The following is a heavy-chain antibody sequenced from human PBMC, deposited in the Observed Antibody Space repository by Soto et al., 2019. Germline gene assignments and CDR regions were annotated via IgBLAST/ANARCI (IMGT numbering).Heavy chain of an antibody. D-gene: IGHD5-12*01. J-gene: IGHJ4*02. CDR2: IIPIFNSA. Sequence: ASVKVSCKASGGTFNNYALSWVRQAPGQGLEWVGGIIPIFNSANYAQKFQGRVTITADDSTSTAYMELRSLRPDDTAVYYCAREVTVASYSFDFWGQGTLVTVSS. CDR3: AREVTVASYSFDF. V-gene: IGHV1-69*13. CDR1: GGTFNNYA.